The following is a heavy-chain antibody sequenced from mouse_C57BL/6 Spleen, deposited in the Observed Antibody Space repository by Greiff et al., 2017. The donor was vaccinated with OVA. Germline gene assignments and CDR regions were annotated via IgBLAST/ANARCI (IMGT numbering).Heavy chain of an antibody. CDR3: ARKMITTATGYFDV. CDR1: GYAFSSSW. V-gene: IGHV1-82*01. J-gene: IGHJ1*03. CDR2: IYPGDGDT. D-gene: IGHD1-2*01. Sequence: VQLQQSGPELVKPGASVKISCKASGYAFSSSWMNWVKQRPGKGLEWIGRIYPGDGDTNYNGKFKGKATLTADKSSSTAYMQLSSLTSEDSAVYVCARKMITTATGYFDVWGTGTTVTVSS.